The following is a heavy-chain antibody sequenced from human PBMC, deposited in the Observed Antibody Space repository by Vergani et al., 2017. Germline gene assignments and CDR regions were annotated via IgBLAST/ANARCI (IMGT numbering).Heavy chain of an antibody. Sequence: EVQLLESGGGLVQPGGSLRLSCAASGFTFSSYSMNWVRQAPGKGLEWVSYISSSSSTIYYADSVKGRFTISRDNAKNSLYLQMNSLRAEDTAVYYCARDMWTYSSGCSDYWGQGTLVTVSS. CDR3: ARDMWTYSSGCSDY. CDR1: GFTFSSYS. J-gene: IGHJ4*02. D-gene: IGHD6-19*01. CDR2: ISSSSSTI. V-gene: IGHV3-48*01.